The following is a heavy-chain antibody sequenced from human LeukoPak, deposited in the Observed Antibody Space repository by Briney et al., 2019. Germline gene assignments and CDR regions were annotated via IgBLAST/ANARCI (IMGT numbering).Heavy chain of an antibody. Sequence: PGGSLRLSCAASGFTFNNYAMSWVRQAPGKGLEWVSAISGSGRSDIYYTDSVKGRFTISRDNAKNSLYLQMNSLRAEDTAVYYCATYSSAFSYWGQGTLVTVSS. CDR1: GFTFNNYA. CDR3: ATYSSAFSY. V-gene: IGHV3-21*01. D-gene: IGHD6-19*01. CDR2: ISGSGRSDI. J-gene: IGHJ4*02.